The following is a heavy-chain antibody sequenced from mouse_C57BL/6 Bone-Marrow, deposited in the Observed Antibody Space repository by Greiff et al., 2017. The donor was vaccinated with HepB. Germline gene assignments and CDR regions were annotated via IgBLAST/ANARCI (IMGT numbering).Heavy chain of an antibody. D-gene: IGHD2-2*01. CDR3: ATLYGYDWYYFDY. Sequence: VKLMESGPGLVQPSQSLSITCTVSGFSLTSYGVHWVRQSPGKGLEWLGVIWRGGSTDYNAAFMSRLSITKDNSKSQVFFKMNSLQADDTAIYYCATLYGYDWYYFDYWGQGTTLTVSS. CDR2: IWRGGST. V-gene: IGHV2-5*01. CDR1: GFSLTSYG. J-gene: IGHJ2*01.